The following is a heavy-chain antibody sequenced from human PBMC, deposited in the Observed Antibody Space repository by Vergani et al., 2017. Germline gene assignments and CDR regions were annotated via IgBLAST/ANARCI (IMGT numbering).Heavy chain of an antibody. CDR3: ARDLGVVVVAGVSYYFDY. CDR1: GFTFSSYS. J-gene: IGHJ4*02. CDR2: ISSSSSYI. V-gene: IGHV3-21*01. D-gene: IGHD2-15*01. Sequence: EVQLVESGGGLVKPGGSLRLSCAASGFTFSSYSMNWVRQAPGKGLEWVSSISSSSSYIYYADSVKGRFTISRDNAKNSLYLQMNSLRAEDTAVYYCARDLGVVVVAGVSYYFDYWGQGTLVTVSS.